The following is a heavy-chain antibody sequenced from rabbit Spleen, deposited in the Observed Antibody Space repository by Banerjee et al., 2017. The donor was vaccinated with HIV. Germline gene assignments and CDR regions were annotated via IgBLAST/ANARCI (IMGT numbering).Heavy chain of an antibody. CDR3: ARDSASSFSSYGMDL. Sequence: QEQLEESGGGLVQPEGSLTLTCKASGFSFSRGYDMCWVRQAPGRGLEWIGCIYTGNGKTYFATWAKGRFTCSKTSSTTVTLQMTSLTAADTATYFCARDSASSFSSYGMDLWGPGTLVTVS. CDR1: GFSFSRGYD. J-gene: IGHJ6*01. CDR2: IYTGNGKT. D-gene: IGHD8-1*01. V-gene: IGHV1S45*01.